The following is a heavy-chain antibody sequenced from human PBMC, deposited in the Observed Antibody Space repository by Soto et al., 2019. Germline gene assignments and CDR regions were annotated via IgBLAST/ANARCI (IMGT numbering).Heavy chain of an antibody. CDR1: GFTFSSYN. CDR2: ISSSSTYI. J-gene: IGHJ5*02. D-gene: IGHD2-21*01. Sequence: GGSLRLSCAASGFTFSSYNMNWVRQAPGKGLEWVSSISSSSTYIYYATSLKGRFTISRDNAKNSLYLQMNSLGDEDTAVYYCAREDWHRFDPWGQGTLVTVSS. CDR3: AREDWHRFDP. V-gene: IGHV3-21*01.